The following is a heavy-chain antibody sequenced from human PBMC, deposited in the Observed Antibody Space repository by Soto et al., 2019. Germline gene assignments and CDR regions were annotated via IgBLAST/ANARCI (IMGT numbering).Heavy chain of an antibody. CDR2: IYYSGST. Sequence: SETLSLTCTVSGGSISSYYWSWIRQPPGKGLEWIGYIYYSGSTNYNPSLKSRVTISVDTSKNQFSLKLSSVTAADTAVYYCARGGSSLGRFQHWGQGTLVTVSS. V-gene: IGHV4-59*01. J-gene: IGHJ1*01. CDR3: ARGGSSLGRFQH. CDR1: GGSISSYY. D-gene: IGHD2-2*01.